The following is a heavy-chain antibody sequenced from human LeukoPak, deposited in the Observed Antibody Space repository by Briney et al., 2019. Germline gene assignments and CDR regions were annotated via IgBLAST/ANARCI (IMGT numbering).Heavy chain of an antibody. CDR1: GFTFSSYG. CDR2: IRYDGSNK. V-gene: IGHV3-30*02. CDR3: AKDKGVAFDY. J-gene: IGHJ4*02. D-gene: IGHD2-15*01. Sequence: GGSLRLSCAASGFTFSSYGMHWVRQAPGKGLEWVAFIRYDGSNKYYADSVRGRFTISRDNSKNTLYLQMNSLRAEDTAVYYCAKDKGVAFDYWGQGTLVTVSS.